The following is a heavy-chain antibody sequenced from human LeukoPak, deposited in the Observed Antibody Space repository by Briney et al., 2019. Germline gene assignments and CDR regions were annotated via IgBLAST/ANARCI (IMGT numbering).Heavy chain of an antibody. V-gene: IGHV3-74*01. Sequence: GGSLRLSCATSGFTFSTYWMHWVRQGRGKGLVWVSRINADGSTTTYADSVKGRFTISRDNAKNTLYLQMNSLRAEDTAVYYCARGPSHSSSWYGLDDWGQGALVTVFS. D-gene: IGHD6-13*01. CDR2: INADGSTT. J-gene: IGHJ4*02. CDR1: GFTFSTYW. CDR3: ARGPSHSSSWYGLDD.